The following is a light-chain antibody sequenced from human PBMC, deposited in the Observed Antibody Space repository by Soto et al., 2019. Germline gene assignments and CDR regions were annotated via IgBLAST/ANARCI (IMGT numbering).Light chain of an antibody. J-gene: IGLJ2*01. Sequence: QSALTQPASVSGSPGQSITISCTGTSSDIGDYDYVSWYQHLPGKAPKAMIYEVSSRPSGVSNRFSGSKSGNTASLTISGLQAEDEAYYYCSSYTTSTSFILFGGGTKLTVL. CDR2: EVS. CDR3: SSYTTSTSFIL. V-gene: IGLV2-14*01. CDR1: SSDIGDYDY.